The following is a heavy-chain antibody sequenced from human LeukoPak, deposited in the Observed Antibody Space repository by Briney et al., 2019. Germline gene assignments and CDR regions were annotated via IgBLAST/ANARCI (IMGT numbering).Heavy chain of an antibody. D-gene: IGHD6-19*01. J-gene: IGHJ4*02. CDR2: IYYSGST. V-gene: IGHV4-39*01. Sequence: TSSETLSLTCTVSGGSISSGSYYWSWIRQPPGKGLEWIGSIYYSGSTYYNPSLKSRVTISVDTSKNQFSLKLSSVTAADTAVYYCARHEDSSGWKRIKYYFDYWGQGTLVTVSS. CDR1: GGSISSGSYY. CDR3: ARHEDSSGWKRIKYYFDY.